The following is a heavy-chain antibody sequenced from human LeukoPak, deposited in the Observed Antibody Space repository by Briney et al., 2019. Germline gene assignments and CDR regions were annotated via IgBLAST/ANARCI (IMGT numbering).Heavy chain of an antibody. CDR1: GGSISSSSYY. D-gene: IGHD6-6*01. CDR2: IYYSGST. Sequence: SETLSLTCTVSGGSISSSSYYWGWIRQPPGKGLEWIGSIYYSGSTYYNPSLKSRVTISVDTSKNQFSLKLSSVTAADTAVYYCARRDSSSSQDYWGQGTLVTVSS. J-gene: IGHJ4*02. V-gene: IGHV4-39*01. CDR3: ARRDSSSSQDY.